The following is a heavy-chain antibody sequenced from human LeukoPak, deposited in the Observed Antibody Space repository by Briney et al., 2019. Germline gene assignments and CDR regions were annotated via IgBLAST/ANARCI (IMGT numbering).Heavy chain of an antibody. Sequence: PGGSLRLSCAASGFTFSSYEMNWVRQAPGKGLEWVSYISSSGSTIYYADSVKGRFTISRDNAKNSLYLQMNSLRAEDTAVYYCARDDSSSWFSYYYDRKGAADYWGQGTLVTVSS. J-gene: IGHJ4*02. CDR3: ARDDSSSWFSYYYDRKGAADY. CDR1: GFTFSSYE. D-gene: IGHD6-13*01. V-gene: IGHV3-48*03. CDR2: ISSSGSTI.